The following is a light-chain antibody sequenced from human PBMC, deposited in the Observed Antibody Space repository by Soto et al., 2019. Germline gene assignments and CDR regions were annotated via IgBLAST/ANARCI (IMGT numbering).Light chain of an antibody. Sequence: EIALTQSPATLSLSPGERSTLSCRANRTVFNFLIWYQQKPGQAPRLLSYDASNRATDIPARFSGTGSGTDFRLTISSLEPEDFALYCCQQRAIWPYTFGPGTKLEIK. CDR3: QQRAIWPYT. V-gene: IGKV3-11*01. J-gene: IGKJ2*01. CDR1: RTVFNF. CDR2: DAS.